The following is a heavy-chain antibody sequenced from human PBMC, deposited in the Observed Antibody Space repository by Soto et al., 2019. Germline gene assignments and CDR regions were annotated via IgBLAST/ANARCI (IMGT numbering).Heavy chain of an antibody. CDR1: GFTFSSYA. Sequence: EVQLLESGGGLVQPGGSLRLSCAASGFTFSSYAMSWVRQAPGKGLEWVSAISGSGGSTYYADSVKGRFTISRDNSKNTLYLQMISLRAYYTSVYYFSKDGKPIPFLTYYYRLGWFDSWSEGTLVTVSS. CDR2: ISGSGGST. V-gene: IGHV3-23*01. J-gene: IGHJ5*01. CDR3: SKDGKPIPFLTYYYRLGWFDS. D-gene: IGHD3-9*01.